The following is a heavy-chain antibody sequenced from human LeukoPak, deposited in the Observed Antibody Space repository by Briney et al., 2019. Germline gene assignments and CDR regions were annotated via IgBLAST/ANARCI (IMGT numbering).Heavy chain of an antibody. CDR3: AKDEGTTVTTLSDY. Sequence: PGGSLRLSCAASGFTFRSYAMNWVRQAPGKGLEWVASISGSGGRTDYADSVKGQFTISRDNSKNTVFLQMNSLRAEDTAVYYCAKDEGTTVTTLSDYWGQGTLVTVSS. CDR1: GFTFRSYA. J-gene: IGHJ4*02. V-gene: IGHV3-23*01. CDR2: ISGSGGRT. D-gene: IGHD4-17*01.